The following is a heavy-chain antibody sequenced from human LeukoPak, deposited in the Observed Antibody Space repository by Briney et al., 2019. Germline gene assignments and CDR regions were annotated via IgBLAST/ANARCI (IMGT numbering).Heavy chain of an antibody. V-gene: IGHV4-38-2*02. CDR2: IYNSGST. D-gene: IGHD5-24*01. CDR3: ARGRKKATIRYYYYYMDV. CDR1: GYSISSGYF. J-gene: IGHJ6*03. Sequence: SETLSLTCTVSGYSISSGYFWGWIRQPPGKGLEWIGTIYNSGSTYYNASLESRVTISVDTSKNQFSLKLSSVTAADTAVYYCARGRKKATIRYYYYYMDVWGKGTTVTVSS.